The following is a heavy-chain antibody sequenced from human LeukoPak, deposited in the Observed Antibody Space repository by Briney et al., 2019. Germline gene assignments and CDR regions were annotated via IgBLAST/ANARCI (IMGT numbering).Heavy chain of an antibody. CDR1: GFTFSSYK. D-gene: IGHD3-10*02. J-gene: IGHJ4*02. V-gene: IGHV3-74*01. CDR2: INGDGSTT. CDR3: ARDRYYVPDN. Sequence: GGSLRLSCAASGFTFSSYKMHWVRQAPGKGLVWVSCINGDGSTTTYADSVKGRFTISRDNAKNTVYLQINNLRAEDTAVYYCARDRYYVPDNWGQGTLVTVSS.